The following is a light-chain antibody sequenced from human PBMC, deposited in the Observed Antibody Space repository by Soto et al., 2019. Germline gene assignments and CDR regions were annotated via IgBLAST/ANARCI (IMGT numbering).Light chain of an antibody. CDR2: QTS. J-gene: IGKJ3*01. V-gene: IGKV3-11*01. Sequence: EIVLTQSPATLSSFPGDRVTLSCRASQYINTRLAWYQHRPGQAPRLLIYQTSLRAAGIPARFSASGSGTDFTLTISDVQPEDFAVYYCQQRSNWLFGPGTKVDIK. CDR3: QQRSNWL. CDR1: QYINTR.